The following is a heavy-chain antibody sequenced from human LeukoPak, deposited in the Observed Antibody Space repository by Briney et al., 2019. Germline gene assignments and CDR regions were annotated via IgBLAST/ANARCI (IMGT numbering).Heavy chain of an antibody. V-gene: IGHV1-2*02. D-gene: IGHD3-10*01. Sequence: ASVKVSCKASGYTFTGYYMHWVRQAPGQGLEWMGWINPNSGGTNYAQKFQGRVTMTRDTSISTAYMELSRLRSDDTAVYYCARDRGVRGVIRYYYYYMDVWGKGTTDTISS. CDR3: ARDRGVRGVIRYYYYYMDV. CDR2: INPNSGGT. CDR1: GYTFTGYY. J-gene: IGHJ6*03.